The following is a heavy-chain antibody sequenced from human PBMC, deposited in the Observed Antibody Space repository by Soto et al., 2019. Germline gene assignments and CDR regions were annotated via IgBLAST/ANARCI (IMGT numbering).Heavy chain of an antibody. D-gene: IGHD6-19*01. J-gene: IGHJ6*02. CDR3: ARLKKWLVLSYYNYGMDV. Sequence: LGESLKISCKGSGYSFTSYWIGWVRQMPGKGLEWMGIIYPGDSDTRYSPSFQGQVTISADKSISTAYLQWSSLKASDTAMYYCARLKKWLVLSYYNYGMDVWGQGTTVTVSS. CDR1: GYSFTSYW. V-gene: IGHV5-51*01. CDR2: IYPGDSDT.